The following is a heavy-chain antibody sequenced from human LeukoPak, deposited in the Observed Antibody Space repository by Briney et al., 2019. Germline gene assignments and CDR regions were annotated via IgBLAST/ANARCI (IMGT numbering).Heavy chain of an antibody. V-gene: IGHV1-24*01. CDR1: GYTLTELS. J-gene: IGHJ4*02. Sequence: ASVKVSCKVSGYTLTELSMHWVRQAPGKGLEWMGGFDPEDGETIYAQKFKGRVTMTEDKSTNTVYMEMSSLRSEDTAVYYCATEVRDWGSIGLRFWGQGNLVTVSS. D-gene: IGHD7-27*01. CDR3: ATEVRDWGSIGLRF. CDR2: FDPEDGET.